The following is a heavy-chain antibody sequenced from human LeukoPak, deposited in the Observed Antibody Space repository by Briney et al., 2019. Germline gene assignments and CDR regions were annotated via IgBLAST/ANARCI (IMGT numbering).Heavy chain of an antibody. Sequence: GASVKVSCKASGYTFTSYYMHWVRQAPGQGLEWMGIINPSGGSTSYAQKFQGRVTMTRDTSTSTVYMELSSLRSEDTAVYYCAREYYYDSSGYYLLWGDYYGMDVWGQGTTVTVSS. D-gene: IGHD3-22*01. CDR3: AREYYYDSSGYYLLWGDYYGMDV. J-gene: IGHJ6*02. CDR2: INPSGGST. CDR1: GYTFTSYY. V-gene: IGHV1-46*01.